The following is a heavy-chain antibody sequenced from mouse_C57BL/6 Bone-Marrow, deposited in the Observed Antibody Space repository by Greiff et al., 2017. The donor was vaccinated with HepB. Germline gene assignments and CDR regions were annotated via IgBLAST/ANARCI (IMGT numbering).Heavy chain of an antibody. V-gene: IGHV8-12*01. J-gene: IGHJ3*01. Sequence: QVTLKVSGPGILKSSQTLSLTCSFSGFSLSTSGMGVSWIRQPSGKGLEWLAHIYWDDDKRYNPSLKSRLTISKDTSRNQVFLKITSVDTADTATYYCARRDYDGPFAYWGQGTLVTVSA. CDR2: IYWDDDK. D-gene: IGHD2-3*01. CDR3: ARRDYDGPFAY. CDR1: GFSLSTSGMG.